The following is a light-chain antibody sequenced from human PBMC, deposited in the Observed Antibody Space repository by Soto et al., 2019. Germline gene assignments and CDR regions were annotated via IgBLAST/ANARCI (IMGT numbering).Light chain of an antibody. CDR1: QSISDT. J-gene: IGKJ4*01. CDR2: GAS. CDR3: QQYGSSPTLT. V-gene: IGKV3-15*01. Sequence: EIVMTQSPATLSVSPGGRATLSCRASQSISDTLAWYQQKPGQAPRLLIHGASTRATGFPARFSGSGSGTDFTLTISRLEPEDFAVYYCQQYGSSPTLTFGGGTKVDIK.